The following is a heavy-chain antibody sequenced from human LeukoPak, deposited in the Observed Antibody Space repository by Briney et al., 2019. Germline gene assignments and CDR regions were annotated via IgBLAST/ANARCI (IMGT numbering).Heavy chain of an antibody. Sequence: PGGSLRLSCAGSGFTFSNYAMSWVRQAPGKGLEWVSILVASGGSTYYADSVKGRFTISRDNSKNTLFLQMNSLRAEDTAVYYCAKGSRAVWFGEHHNHFDYWGQGTLVTVSS. D-gene: IGHD3-10*01. CDR3: AKGSRAVWFGEHHNHFDY. CDR2: LVASGGST. J-gene: IGHJ4*02. CDR1: GFTFSNYA. V-gene: IGHV3-23*01.